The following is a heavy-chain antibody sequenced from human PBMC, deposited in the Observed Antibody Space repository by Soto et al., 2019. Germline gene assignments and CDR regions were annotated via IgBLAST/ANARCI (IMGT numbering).Heavy chain of an antibody. CDR2: IHYNGRT. CDR3: ARDKITGLFDY. V-gene: IGHV4-59*02. CDR1: GVSVSDYH. J-gene: IGHJ4*02. D-gene: IGHD2-8*02. Sequence: SETLSLTCSVSGVSVSDYHWTWIRLTPKKELQWIGFIHYNGRTDSNPSLKSRVTISVDTSKNQFSLKLTSVTAADTAVYYCARDKITGLFDYWGQGTLVTVSS.